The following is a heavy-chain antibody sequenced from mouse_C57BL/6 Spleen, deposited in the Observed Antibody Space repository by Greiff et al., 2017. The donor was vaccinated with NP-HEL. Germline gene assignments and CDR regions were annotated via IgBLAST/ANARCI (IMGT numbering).Heavy chain of an antibody. V-gene: IGHV1-64*01. Sequence: QVQLQQPGAELVKPGASVKLSCKASGYTFTSYWMHWVKQRPGQGLEWIGMIHPNSGSTNYNEKFKSKATLTVDKSSSTAYMQLSSLTSEDSAVYYCARGSYYYDSRNFDYWGQGTTLTVSS. D-gene: IGHD1-1*01. CDR3: ARGSYYYDSRNFDY. CDR2: IHPNSGST. J-gene: IGHJ2*01. CDR1: GYTFTSYW.